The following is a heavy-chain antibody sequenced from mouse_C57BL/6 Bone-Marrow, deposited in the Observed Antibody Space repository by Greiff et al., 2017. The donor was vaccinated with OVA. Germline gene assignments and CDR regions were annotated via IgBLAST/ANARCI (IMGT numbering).Heavy chain of an antibody. CDR3: ARDYGNRTFAY. D-gene: IGHD1-1*01. Sequence: QVQLKESGAELVKPGASVKISCKASGYAFSSYWMNWVKQRPGKGLEWIGQIYPGDGDTNYNGKFKGKATLTADKSSSTAYMQLSSLTSEVSAVYFCARDYGNRTFAYWGQGTLVTVSA. CDR2: IYPGDGDT. V-gene: IGHV1-80*01. J-gene: IGHJ3*01. CDR1: GYAFSSYW.